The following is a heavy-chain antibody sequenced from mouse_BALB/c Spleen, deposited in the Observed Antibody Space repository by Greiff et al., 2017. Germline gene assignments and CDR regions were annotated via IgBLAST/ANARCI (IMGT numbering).Heavy chain of an antibody. V-gene: IGHV5-17*02. D-gene: IGHD1-1*01. Sequence: EVMLVESGGGLVQPGGSRKLSCAASGFTFSSFGMHWVRQAPEKGLEWVAYISSGSSTIYYADTVKGRFTISRDNPKNTLFLQMTSLRSEDTAMYYCARSTDYGSSFDYWGQGTTLTVSS. CDR3: ARSTDYGSSFDY. CDR2: ISSGSSTI. J-gene: IGHJ2*01. CDR1: GFTFSSFG.